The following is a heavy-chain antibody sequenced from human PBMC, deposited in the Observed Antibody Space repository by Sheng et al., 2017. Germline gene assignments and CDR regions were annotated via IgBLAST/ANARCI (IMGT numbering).Heavy chain of an antibody. CDR1: GGSFSGYY. CDR2: INHSGST. D-gene: IGHD3-22*01. V-gene: IGHV4-34*01. Sequence: QVQLQQWGAGLLKPSETLSLTCAVYGGSFSGYYWSWIRQPPGKGLEWIGEINHSGSTNYNPSLKSRVTISVDTSKNQFSLKLSSVTAADTAVYYCARGAVSRYYYDSSGYYHYWYFDLWGRGTLVTV. CDR3: ARGAVSRYYYDSSGYYHYWYFDL. J-gene: IGHJ2*01.